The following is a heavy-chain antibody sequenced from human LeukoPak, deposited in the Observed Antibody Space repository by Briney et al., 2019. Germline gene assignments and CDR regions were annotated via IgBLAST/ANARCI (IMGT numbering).Heavy chain of an antibody. V-gene: IGHV4-34*01. Sequence: SETLSLTCAVYGGSFSGYYWSWIRQPPGKGLEWIGEINHSGSTNYNPSLKSRVTISVDTSKNQFSLKLSSVTAADTAVYYCARGPTYYYDSSGYSNYYYYGMDVWGQGTTVTVSS. J-gene: IGHJ6*02. D-gene: IGHD3-22*01. CDR2: INHSGST. CDR1: GGSFSGYY. CDR3: ARGPTYYYDSSGYSNYYYYGMDV.